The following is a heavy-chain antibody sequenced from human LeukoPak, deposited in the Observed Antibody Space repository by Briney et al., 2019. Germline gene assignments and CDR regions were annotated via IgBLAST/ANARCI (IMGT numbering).Heavy chain of an antibody. D-gene: IGHD3-9*01. CDR1: GGSISSNNYY. Sequence: PSQTLSLTCTVSGGSISSNNYYWSWIRQPAGKGLEWIGRIYTSGSTNYNPSLKSRVTLSVDTSKNQFSLKLNSVTAADTGVYYCARGAGPYYYDRNSYKSVWGQGALVTVSS. CDR2: IYTSGST. J-gene: IGHJ4*02. CDR3: ARGAGPYYYDRNSYKSV. V-gene: IGHV4-61*02.